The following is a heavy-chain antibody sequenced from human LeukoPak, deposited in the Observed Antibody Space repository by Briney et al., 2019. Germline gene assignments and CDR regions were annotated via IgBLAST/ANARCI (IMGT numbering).Heavy chain of an antibody. CDR2: IYTSGST. Sequence: SETLSLTCTVSGGSISSGSYYWSWIRQPAGKGLEWIGRIYTSGSTNYNPSLKSRVTISVDTSKNQFSLKLSSVTAADTAVYYCARATAKSGASDYWGQGTLVTVSS. CDR1: GGSISSGSYY. V-gene: IGHV4-61*02. J-gene: IGHJ4*02. CDR3: ARATAKSGASDY. D-gene: IGHD3-10*01.